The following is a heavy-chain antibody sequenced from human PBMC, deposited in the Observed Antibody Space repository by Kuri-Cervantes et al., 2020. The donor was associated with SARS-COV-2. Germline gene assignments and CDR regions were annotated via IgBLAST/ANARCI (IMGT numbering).Heavy chain of an antibody. J-gene: IGHJ4*02. V-gene: IGHV4-59*12. CDR2: IYYSGST. D-gene: IGHD5-18*01. Sequence: SETLSLTCTVSGGSISSYYWSWTRQPPGKGLEWIGYIYYSGSTNYNPSLKSRVTISVDTSKNQFSLKMSSVTAADTAVYYCAREGMVTRSTNWGQGTLVTVSS. CDR1: GGSISSYY. CDR3: AREGMVTRSTN.